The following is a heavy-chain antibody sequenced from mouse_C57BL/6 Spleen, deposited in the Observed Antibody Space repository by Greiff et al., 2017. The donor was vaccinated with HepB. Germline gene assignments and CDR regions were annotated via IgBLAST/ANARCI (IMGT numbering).Heavy chain of an antibody. D-gene: IGHD1-1*01. CDR1: GFTFSDYG. J-gene: IGHJ4*01. CDR2: ISSGSSTI. Sequence: DVMLVESGGGLVKPGGSLKLSCAASGFTFSDYGMHWVRQAPEKGLEWVAYISSGSSTIYYADTVKGRFTISRDNAKNTLFLQMTSLRSEDTAMYYCAAFIQGAMDYWGQGTSVTVSS. V-gene: IGHV5-17*01. CDR3: AAFIQGAMDY.